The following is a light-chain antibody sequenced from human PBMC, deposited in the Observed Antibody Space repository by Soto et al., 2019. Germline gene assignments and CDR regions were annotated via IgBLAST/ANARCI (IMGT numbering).Light chain of an antibody. CDR2: GAS. V-gene: IGKV3-20*01. CDR1: QTINNRY. Sequence: EIVLTQSPGTLSLSPGERATLSCRASQTINNRYLAWYQQNPGQAPRLLIYGASNRATGIPDRFSGSGSGTDFTLSISRLEPEDFAVYFCHQYGNSPLTFGGGTKVDIK. CDR3: HQYGNSPLT. J-gene: IGKJ4*01.